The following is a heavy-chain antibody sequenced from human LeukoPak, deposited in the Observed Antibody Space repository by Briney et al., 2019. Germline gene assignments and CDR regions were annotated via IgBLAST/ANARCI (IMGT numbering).Heavy chain of an antibody. CDR1: GGSISTDYYY. V-gene: IGHV4-61*02. CDR2: IYTSGDT. D-gene: IGHD1-14*01. CDR3: ARARYNWNHVDY. J-gene: IGHJ4*02. Sequence: SQTLSLTCTASGGSISTDYYYWSWIRQPAGKGLEWIGRIYTSGDTNYNPSLKSRVTMSVDTSKNQFSLELGSVSAADTAVYYCARARYNWNHVDYWGQGTLVTVTS.